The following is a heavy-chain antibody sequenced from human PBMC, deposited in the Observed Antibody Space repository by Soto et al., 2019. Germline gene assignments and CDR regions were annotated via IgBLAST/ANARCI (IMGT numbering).Heavy chain of an antibody. V-gene: IGHV3-11*01. CDR1: GFSFRDYY. CDR2: ISGSGNTI. D-gene: IGHD3-22*01. CDR3: ARDRLPMVVVVMGWFDP. Sequence: GALRLSCAASGFSFRDYYMSWMRQGPGKGLEWISYISGSGNTIYYADAVKGRFIISRDNAKNSLFLQMNSLRADDTAVYYCARDRLPMVVVVMGWFDPWGQGTLVTVSS. J-gene: IGHJ5*02.